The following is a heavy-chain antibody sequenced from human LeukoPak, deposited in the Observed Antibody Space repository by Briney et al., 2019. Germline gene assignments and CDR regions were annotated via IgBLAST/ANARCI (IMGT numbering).Heavy chain of an antibody. J-gene: IGHJ4*02. D-gene: IGHD1-26*01. V-gene: IGHV4-59*08. CDR1: GGSISSYY. CDR3: ARLGGATSPFGY. CDR2: IYYTGNS. Sequence: SETLSLTCTVSGGSISSYYWSWIRQPPGKGLEWIGYIYYTGNSNYNPSLKSRVTISVDTSKNQFSLNLSSVTAADTAIYYCARLGGATSPFGYWGQGTLVTVSS.